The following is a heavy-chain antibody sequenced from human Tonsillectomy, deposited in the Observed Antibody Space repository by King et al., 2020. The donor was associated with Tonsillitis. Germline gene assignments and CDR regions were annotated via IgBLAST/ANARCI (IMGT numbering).Heavy chain of an antibody. J-gene: IGHJ3*02. Sequence: QLQESGPGLVKPSETLSLTCTVSGGSISSSSYYWGWIRQPPGKGLEWIGSIYYSGSTYYNPSLKSRVTISVDTSKNQFYLKLSPVTAADTAVDYCASHRTTVTIGRYAFDIWGQGTMVTVSS. CDR2: IYYSGST. D-gene: IGHD4-17*01. V-gene: IGHV4-39*01. CDR1: GGSISSSSYY. CDR3: ASHRTTVTIGRYAFDI.